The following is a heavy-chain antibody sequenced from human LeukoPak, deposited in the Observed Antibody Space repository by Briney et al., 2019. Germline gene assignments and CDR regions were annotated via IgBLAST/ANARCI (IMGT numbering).Heavy chain of an antibody. CDR2: ISWNNGSI. V-gene: IGHV3-9*01. D-gene: IGHD6-19*01. Sequence: GGSLRLSCAASGFTFDDYAMHWVRQAPGKGLEWVSGISWNNGSIGYADSVKGRFTISRDNAKNSLYLQMNSLRAEDTALYYCAKDMTIAVAGTFDYWGQGTLVTVSS. CDR1: GFTFDDYA. CDR3: AKDMTIAVAGTFDY. J-gene: IGHJ4*02.